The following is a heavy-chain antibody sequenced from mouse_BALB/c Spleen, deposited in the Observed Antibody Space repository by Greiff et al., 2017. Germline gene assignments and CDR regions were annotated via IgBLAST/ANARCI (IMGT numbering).Heavy chain of an antibody. CDR3: ARNYYGNYIRAMDY. CDR2: ISSGGST. J-gene: IGHJ4*01. D-gene: IGHD2-1*01. Sequence: EVMLVESGGGLVKPGGSLKLSCAASGFTFSSYAMSWVRQTPEKRLEWVASISSGGSTYYPDSVKGRFTISRDNARNILYLQMSSLRSEDTAMYYCARNYYGNYIRAMDYWGQGTSVTVSS. CDR1: GFTFSSYA. V-gene: IGHV5-6-5*01.